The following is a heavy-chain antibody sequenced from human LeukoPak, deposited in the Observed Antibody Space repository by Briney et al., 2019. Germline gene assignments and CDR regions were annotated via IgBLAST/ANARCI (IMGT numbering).Heavy chain of an antibody. CDR2: IHSSGST. Sequence: SEPLSLTCSVSGGPNSGVYWSWLRQSPGKGLEWIAYIHSSGSTSYNPSLKSRVTISVDTSKNEFSLKLTSVNAADTAVYYCARDRPGGSSLDYWGQGILVTVSS. CDR3: ARDRPGGSSLDY. V-gene: IGHV4-59*13. D-gene: IGHD6-13*01. J-gene: IGHJ4*02. CDR1: GGPNSGVY.